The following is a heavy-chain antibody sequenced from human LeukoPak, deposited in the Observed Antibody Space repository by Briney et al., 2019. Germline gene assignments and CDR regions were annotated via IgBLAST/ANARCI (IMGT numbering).Heavy chain of an antibody. D-gene: IGHD4-17*01. V-gene: IGHV1-2*02. CDR3: ATIDYGDYHSLDY. J-gene: IGHJ4*02. CDR1: GYTFTGYY. Sequence: ASVKVSCKASGYTFTGYYMHWVRQAPGQGPEWMGWINPNSGGTNYAQKFQGRVTMTRDTSISTAYMELSRLRSDDTAVYYCATIDYGDYHSLDYWGQGTLVTVSS. CDR2: INPNSGGT.